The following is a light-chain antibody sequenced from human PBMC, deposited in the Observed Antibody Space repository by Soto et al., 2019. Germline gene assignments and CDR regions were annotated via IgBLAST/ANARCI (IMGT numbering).Light chain of an antibody. Sequence: QSVLTQPASVSGSPGQSITISCTGTSSDVGNYNFVSWYQQHPGKAPKLMIYEGSKRPSGISNRFSGSKSGNTASLTISGLQAEDEADYYCCSYAGSSNWVFGGGTKLTVL. V-gene: IGLV2-23*01. CDR3: CSYAGSSNWV. J-gene: IGLJ3*02. CDR2: EGS. CDR1: SSDVGNYNF.